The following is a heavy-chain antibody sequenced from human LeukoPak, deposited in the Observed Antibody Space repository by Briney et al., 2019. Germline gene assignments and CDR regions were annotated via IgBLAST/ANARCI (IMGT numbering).Heavy chain of an antibody. J-gene: IGHJ3*02. V-gene: IGHV3-9*01. D-gene: IGHD1-1*01. CDR1: GLNFNEHG. CDR2: ISWDGGSL. Sequence: SLGLSCAASGLNFNEHGMNWVRQVPGKGLEWVSGISWDGGSLDYADSVKGRFTISRDNAKNSLYLQMSRLRAEDTALYYCVQDIGKRPNINWHRDAYDIWGQGTMVTVSS. CDR3: VQDIGKRPNINWHRDAYDI.